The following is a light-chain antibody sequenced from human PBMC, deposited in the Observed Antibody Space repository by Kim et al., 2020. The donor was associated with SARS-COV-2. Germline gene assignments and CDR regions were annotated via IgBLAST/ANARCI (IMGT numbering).Light chain of an antibody. Sequence: PGERATLSCKASQSVGNNLAWYKQNPGRAPRLLIYGASHRATGIPARFSGSGSGTEFTLTISSLLSEDYAIYYCQQYNNWPLLLTFGGGTKVDIK. V-gene: IGKV3-15*01. J-gene: IGKJ4*01. CDR2: GAS. CDR3: QQYNNWPLLLT. CDR1: QSVGNN.